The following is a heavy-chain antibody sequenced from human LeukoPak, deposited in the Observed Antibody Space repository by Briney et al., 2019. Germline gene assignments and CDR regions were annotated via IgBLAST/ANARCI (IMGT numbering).Heavy chain of an antibody. CDR2: TNPKSGDT. V-gene: IGHV1-2*02. J-gene: IGHJ4*02. CDR3: GVGGGTNFGVITD. CDR1: GYTFNDYY. D-gene: IGHD3-3*01. Sequence: ASVKVSCKTSGYTFNDYYMHWVRQAPGQGLEWIGWTNPKSGDTNYAQHFQGRVTMTRDTSTNTGYMDLSRLKSDDTAVYHCGVGGGTNFGVITDWGQGALVTVSS.